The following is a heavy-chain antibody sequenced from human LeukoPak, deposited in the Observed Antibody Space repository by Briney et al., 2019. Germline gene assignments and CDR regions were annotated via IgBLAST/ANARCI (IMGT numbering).Heavy chain of an antibody. J-gene: IGHJ5*02. CDR2: IKQDGSEK. CDR1: GFTFSSYW. Sequence: GGSLRLSCAASGFTFSSYWMSWVRQAPGKGLEGVANIKQDGSEKYYVDSVKGRFTISRDNAKNSLYLQMNSLRAEDTAVYYCARDGGWSRANWFDPWGQGTLVTVSS. V-gene: IGHV3-7*03. D-gene: IGHD2-15*01. CDR3: ARDGGWSRANWFDP.